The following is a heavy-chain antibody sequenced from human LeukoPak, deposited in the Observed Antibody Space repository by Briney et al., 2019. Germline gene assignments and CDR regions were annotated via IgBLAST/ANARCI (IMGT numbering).Heavy chain of an antibody. CDR3: ARGFLSTFDI. D-gene: IGHD3-16*02. J-gene: IGHJ3*02. V-gene: IGHV4-4*02. Sequence: SGTLSLTCAASGGSISSTNWWSWVRQPPGKGLEWIGEIYHSGGTNYNPSLKSRVTISVDKSTNQFSLNLSSVTAADTAVYYCARGFLSTFDIWGQGTMVTVSS. CDR2: IYHSGGT. CDR1: GGSISSTNW.